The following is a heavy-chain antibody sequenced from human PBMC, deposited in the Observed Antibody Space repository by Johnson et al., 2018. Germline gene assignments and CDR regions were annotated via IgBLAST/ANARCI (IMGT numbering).Heavy chain of an antibody. CDR3: AKPLWFRLSGAFDI. Sequence: QVQLVQSGGGVVQPGRSLRLSCAASGFTFSSYGIHWVRQAPDKGLEWVAVISYDGSNKYYADSVKGRFTISRDNSKNTLYLQMNSLRAEDTAVYYCAKPLWFRLSGAFDIWGQGTMVTVSS. J-gene: IGHJ3*02. V-gene: IGHV3-30*18. D-gene: IGHD3-16*02. CDR2: ISYDGSNK. CDR1: GFTFSSYG.